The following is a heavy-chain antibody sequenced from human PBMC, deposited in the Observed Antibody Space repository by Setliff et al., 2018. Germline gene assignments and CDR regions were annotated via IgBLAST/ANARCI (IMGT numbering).Heavy chain of an antibody. V-gene: IGHV4-4*08. CDR2: VYTSGST. CDR1: GDSIINYY. D-gene: IGHD3-22*01. CDR3: ARARSGDYSDSSGYFYDTSPYMDV. J-gene: IGHJ6*03. Sequence: SETLSLTCTVSGDSIINYYWSWIRQPPGKGLEWIGYVYTSGSTNYNPSLKSRVTISVDTSKNQFSLKLSSVSAADTAVYYCARARSGDYSDSSGYFYDTSPYMDVWGKGTTVTVSS.